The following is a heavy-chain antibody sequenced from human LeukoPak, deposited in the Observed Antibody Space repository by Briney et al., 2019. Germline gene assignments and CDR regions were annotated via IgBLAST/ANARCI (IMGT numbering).Heavy chain of an antibody. CDR3: ARDRSMSSSASFHYWYFDY. CDR1: GGTFSSYA. V-gene: IGHV1-69*05. J-gene: IGHJ4*02. CDR2: IIPIFGTA. Sequence: SVKVSCKASGGTFSSYAISWVRQAPGQGLEWMGGIIPIFGTANYAQKFQGRVTITTDESTSTAYMELSSLRSEDTAVYYCARDRSMSSSASFHYWYFDYWGQGTLVTVSS. D-gene: IGHD2-2*01.